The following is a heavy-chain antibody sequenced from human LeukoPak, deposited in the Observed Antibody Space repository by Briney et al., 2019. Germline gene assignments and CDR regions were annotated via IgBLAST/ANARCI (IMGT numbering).Heavy chain of an antibody. J-gene: IGHJ5*02. V-gene: IGHV4-39*07. CDR3: ARSLGVVHPSPYNWFDP. CDR1: GGSISSNY. CDR2: VFYSGTS. D-gene: IGHD3-3*01. Sequence: ASETLSLTCSVSGGSISSNYWGWIRQTPGKGLELIGSVFYSGTSFYTPSLKSRVSISLDTSKNQVSLNLRSVTAADTAVYYCARSLGVVHPSPYNWFDPWGQGTLVTVSS.